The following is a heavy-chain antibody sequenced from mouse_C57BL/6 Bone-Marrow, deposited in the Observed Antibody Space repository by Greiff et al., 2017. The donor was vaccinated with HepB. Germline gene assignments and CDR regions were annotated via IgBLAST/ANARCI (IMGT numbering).Heavy chain of an antibody. Sequence: VKLQESGPGLVQPSQRLSITCTVSGFSLTSYGVHWVRQSPGKGLEWLGVIWSGGSTDYNAAFISRLSISKDNSKSQVFFKMNSLQADDTAIYYCARFITTVATGFAYWGQGTLVTVSA. D-gene: IGHD1-1*01. J-gene: IGHJ3*01. CDR2: IWSGGST. V-gene: IGHV2-2*01. CDR1: GFSLTSYG. CDR3: ARFITTVATGFAY.